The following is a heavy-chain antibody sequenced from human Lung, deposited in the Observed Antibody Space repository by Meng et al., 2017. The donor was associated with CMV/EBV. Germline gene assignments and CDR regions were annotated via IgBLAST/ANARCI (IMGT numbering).Heavy chain of an antibody. D-gene: IGHD2-2*01. CDR2: IRYDGSNK. V-gene: IGHV3-30*02. Sequence: GGSLRLXCAASGFTFSSYGMHWVRQAPGKGLEWVAFIRYDGSNKYYADSVKGRFTISRDNSKNTLYLQMNSLRAEDTAVYYCAKDFCSSTSCYRSYYYYGMDDXGQGXTVTVSS. CDR1: GFTFSSYG. CDR3: AKDFCSSTSCYRSYYYYGMDD. J-gene: IGHJ6*02.